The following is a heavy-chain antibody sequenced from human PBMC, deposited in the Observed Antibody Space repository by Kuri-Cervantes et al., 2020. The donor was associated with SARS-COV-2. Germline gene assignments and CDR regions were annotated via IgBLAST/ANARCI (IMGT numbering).Heavy chain of an antibody. CDR2: ISSTSSYI. CDR1: GFTFSSYS. CDR3: ARDCSSPYKYYYYYYMDV. J-gene: IGHJ6*03. V-gene: IGHV3-21*01. D-gene: IGHD6-13*01. Sequence: GESLKISCAASGFTFSSYSMNWVRQAPGKGLEWVSSISSTSSYIYYADSVKGRFTISRDNAKNSLYLQMNSLRAKDTAVYYCARDCSSPYKYYYYYYMDVWGKGTTVTVSS.